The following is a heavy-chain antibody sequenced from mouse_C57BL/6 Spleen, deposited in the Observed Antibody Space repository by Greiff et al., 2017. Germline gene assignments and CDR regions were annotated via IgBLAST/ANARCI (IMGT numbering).Heavy chain of an antibody. CDR1: GYTFTSYW. CDR2: IDPSDSYT. J-gene: IGHJ2*01. Sequence: VQLQQPGAELVMPGASVKLSCKASGYTFTSYWMHWVKQRPGQGLEWIGEIDPSDSYTNYNQKFKGKSTLTVDKSSSTAYMQLSSLTSEDSAVYYCARGITTFGYWGQGTTLTVSS. D-gene: IGHD1-1*01. V-gene: IGHV1-69*01. CDR3: ARGITTFGY.